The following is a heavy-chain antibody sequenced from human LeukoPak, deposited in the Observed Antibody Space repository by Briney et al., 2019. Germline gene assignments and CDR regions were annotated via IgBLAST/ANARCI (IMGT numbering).Heavy chain of an antibody. CDR2: MNPNSGNT. D-gene: IGHD3-10*02. CDR1: GYTFTSYD. CDR3: ARGYVQWPSGWFDP. J-gene: IGHJ5*02. Sequence: ASVKVSCKASGYTFTSYDINWVRQATGQGLEWMGWMNPNSGNTGYAQKFQGRVTMTRNTSISTAYMELSSLRSEDTAVYYCARGYVQWPSGWFDPWGQGTLVTVSS. V-gene: IGHV1-8*01.